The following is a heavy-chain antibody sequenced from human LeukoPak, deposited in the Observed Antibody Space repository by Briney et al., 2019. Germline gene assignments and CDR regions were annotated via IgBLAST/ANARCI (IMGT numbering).Heavy chain of an antibody. CDR2: IFYTGNT. V-gene: IGHV4-31*03. J-gene: IGHJ4*02. CDR1: GGSISSADYY. CDR3: ARVPGKYSYGSEYFDY. Sequence: PSETLSLTCTVSGGSISSADYYWSWIRQHPGKGLEWIGYIFYTGNTYYNPSLKSRITISVDTSKNQFSLKLSSVTAADTAVYYCARVPGKYSYGSEYFDYWGQGTLVTVSS. D-gene: IGHD5-18*01.